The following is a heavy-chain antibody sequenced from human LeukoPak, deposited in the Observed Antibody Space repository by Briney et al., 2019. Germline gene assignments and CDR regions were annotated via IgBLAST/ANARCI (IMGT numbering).Heavy chain of an antibody. J-gene: IGHJ3*02. CDR2: IYYSGST. V-gene: IGHV4-59*01. CDR3: ARKFNWNYPNDTFDI. CDR1: GGSISSYY. Sequence: SETLSLTCTVSGGSISSYYWSWIRQPPGKGLEWIGYIYYSGSTNYNPSLTSRVTISVDTSKSQFSLKLSSVTAADTAVYYCARKFNWNYPNDTFDIWGQGTMVTVSS. D-gene: IGHD1-7*01.